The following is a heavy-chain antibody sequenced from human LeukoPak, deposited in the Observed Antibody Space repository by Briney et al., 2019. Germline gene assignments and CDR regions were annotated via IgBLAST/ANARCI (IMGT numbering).Heavy chain of an antibody. Sequence: GGSPRLSCAASGFTFSSYAMHWVRQAPGKGLEWVAVISYDGSNKYYADSVKGRFTISRDNSKNTLYLQMNSLRAEDTAVYYCARVGYSGSYYIDYWGQGTLVTVSS. J-gene: IGHJ4*02. CDR1: GFTFSSYA. CDR2: ISYDGSNK. V-gene: IGHV3-30-3*01. CDR3: ARVGYSGSYYIDY. D-gene: IGHD1-26*01.